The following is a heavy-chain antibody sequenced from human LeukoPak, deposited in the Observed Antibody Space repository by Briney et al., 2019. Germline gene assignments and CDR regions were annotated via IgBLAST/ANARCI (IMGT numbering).Heavy chain of an antibody. Sequence: GASVKVSCKASGYTFTGYYMHWVRQAPGHGLEWMGWINPDSGGTNYAQKFQGRVTMTRDTSINTAYMELSRLRSDDTAVYYCARVMITFGGGPPNFDYWGQGTLVTVSS. V-gene: IGHV1-2*02. D-gene: IGHD3-16*01. CDR1: GYTFTGYY. CDR3: ARVMITFGGGPPNFDY. CDR2: INPDSGGT. J-gene: IGHJ4*02.